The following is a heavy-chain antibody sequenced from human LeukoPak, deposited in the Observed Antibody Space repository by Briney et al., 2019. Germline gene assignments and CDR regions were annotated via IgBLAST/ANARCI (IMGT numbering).Heavy chain of an antibody. D-gene: IGHD3-10*01. Sequence: GGSLRLSCAASGFTFSTYAMGWVRQAPGKGLEWVSGISGSGGNTYYADSVRGLFTISRDNSKNTLYLQMNSLRAEDTAVYYCAEGDYGLRSPPLFFDFWGQGSLVTVSS. J-gene: IGHJ4*02. CDR3: AEGDYGLRSPPLFFDF. CDR1: GFTFSTYA. V-gene: IGHV3-23*01. CDR2: ISGSGGNT.